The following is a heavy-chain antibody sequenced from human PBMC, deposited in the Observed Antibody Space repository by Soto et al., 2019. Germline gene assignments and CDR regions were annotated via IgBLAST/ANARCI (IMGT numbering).Heavy chain of an antibody. CDR2: IDPSDSYT. Sequence: PGESLKISCKGSGYSFPIYWISWVRQMPGKGLEWMGRIDPSDSYTNYSPSFQGHATISADKSISTAYLQWSSLKASDTAMYYCARHLISGSSETSSYYYGMDVWGQGTTVTSP. J-gene: IGHJ6*02. V-gene: IGHV5-10-1*01. D-gene: IGHD1-26*01. CDR3: ARHLISGSSETSSYYYGMDV. CDR1: GYSFPIYW.